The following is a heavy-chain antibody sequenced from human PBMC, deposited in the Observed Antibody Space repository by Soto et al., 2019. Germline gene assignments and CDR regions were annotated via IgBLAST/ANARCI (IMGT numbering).Heavy chain of an antibody. J-gene: IGHJ3*02. CDR2: INHSGST. V-gene: IGHV4-34*01. CDR1: GGSFSGYY. D-gene: IGHD3-3*01. CDR3: ARGLLEYYDFWSGYSDAFDI. Sequence: VQLQQWGAGLLKPSETLSLTCAVYGGSFSGYYWSWIRQPPGKGLEWIGEINHSGSTNYNPSLKSRVTISVDTSKNQFSLKLSSVTAADTAVYYCARGLLEYYDFWSGYSDAFDIWGQGTMVTVSS.